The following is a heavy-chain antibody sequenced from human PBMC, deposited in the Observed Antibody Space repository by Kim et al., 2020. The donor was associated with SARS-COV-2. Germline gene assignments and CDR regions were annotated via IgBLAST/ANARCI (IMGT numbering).Heavy chain of an antibody. CDR2: MNPNSGNT. J-gene: IGHJ3*02. CDR3: ARGRGLWFGESNAFDI. D-gene: IGHD3-10*01. Sequence: ASVKVSCKASGYTFTSYDINWVRQATGQGLEWMGWMNPNSGNTGYAQKFQGRVTMTRNTSISTAYMELSSLRSEDTAVYYCARGRGLWFGESNAFDIWGQGTMVTVSS. V-gene: IGHV1-8*01. CDR1: GYTFTSYD.